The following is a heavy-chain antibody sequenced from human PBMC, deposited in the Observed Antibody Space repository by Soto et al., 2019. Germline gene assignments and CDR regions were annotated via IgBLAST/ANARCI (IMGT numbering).Heavy chain of an antibody. Sequence: QLQLQESGPGLVKPSQTLSLTCAVSGGSISSGGYSWSWIRQPPGKGLEWIGYIYHSGSTYYNPSLKSRVTISVDRSKNQFSPKLSSVTAADTAVYYCASRRDGYNYYGYWGQGTLVTVSS. CDR2: IYHSGST. D-gene: IGHD5-12*01. CDR1: GGSISSGGYS. J-gene: IGHJ4*02. V-gene: IGHV4-30-2*01. CDR3: ASRRDGYNYYGY.